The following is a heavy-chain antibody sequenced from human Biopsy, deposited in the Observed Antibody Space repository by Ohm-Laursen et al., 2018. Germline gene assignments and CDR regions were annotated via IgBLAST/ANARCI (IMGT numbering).Heavy chain of an antibody. CDR1: GGSISSDY. Sequence: SETLSLTCIVSGGSISSDYWSWIRQHPGKGLEWIGYIHYMGSTNYNPSLKSRVTISVDTSKNQFSLRLTSVTAADTAVYYCARDYGSGSLFDPWGQGTLVTVSS. CDR2: IHYMGST. D-gene: IGHD2-15*01. CDR3: ARDYGSGSLFDP. V-gene: IGHV4-59*12. J-gene: IGHJ5*02.